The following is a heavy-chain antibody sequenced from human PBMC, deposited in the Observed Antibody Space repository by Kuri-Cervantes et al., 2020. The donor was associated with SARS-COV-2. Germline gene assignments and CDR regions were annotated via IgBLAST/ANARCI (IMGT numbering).Heavy chain of an antibody. V-gene: IGHV3-30*03. Sequence: GGSLRLSCAASGFTFSSYGMHWVRQAPGKGLEWVAVISYDGSNKYYADSVKGRFTISRDNAKNSLYLQMNSLRAEDTAVYYCARDYCSSTSCYGYYYMDVWGKGTTVTVSS. D-gene: IGHD2-2*01. CDR1: GFTFSSYG. J-gene: IGHJ6*03. CDR2: ISYDGSNK. CDR3: ARDYCSSTSCYGYYYMDV.